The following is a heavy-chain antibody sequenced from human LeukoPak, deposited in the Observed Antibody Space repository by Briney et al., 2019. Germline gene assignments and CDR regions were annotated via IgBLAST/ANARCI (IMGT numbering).Heavy chain of an antibody. V-gene: IGHV3-69-1*01. CDR3: AKSTRAVMAMMDV. Sequence: PGGSLRLSCAASGFTFSDYFMSWIRQAPGKGLEWLSHISSSGTGYYTDSVKGRFTISRDNAKNSLFLQMNSLRAEDTAVYFCAKSTRAVMAMMDVWGKGTTVTVSS. CDR1: GFTFSDYF. J-gene: IGHJ6*04. CDR2: ISSSGTG. D-gene: IGHD3-16*01.